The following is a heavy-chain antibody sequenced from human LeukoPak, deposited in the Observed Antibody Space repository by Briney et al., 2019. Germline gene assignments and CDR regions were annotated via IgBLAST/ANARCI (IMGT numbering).Heavy chain of an antibody. V-gene: IGHV3-9*01. CDR1: GFTFDDYA. CDR3: AREIVRLRLTDY. CDR2: ISWKSGSI. Sequence: GGSLRLSCAASGFTFDDYAMHWVRQAPGKGLEWVSGISWKSGSIGYADSVKGRFTISRDNAKNSLYLQMNSLRAEDTAVYYCAREIVRLRLTDYWGQGTLVTVSS. J-gene: IGHJ4*02. D-gene: IGHD5-12*01.